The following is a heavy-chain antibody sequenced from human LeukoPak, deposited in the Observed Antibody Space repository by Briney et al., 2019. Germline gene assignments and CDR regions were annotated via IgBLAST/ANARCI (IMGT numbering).Heavy chain of an antibody. J-gene: IGHJ4*02. V-gene: IGHV3-66*02. CDR3: AGRRVLDASFDY. D-gene: IGHD3-16*01. Sequence: PGGSLRLSCAASGFTGSGNYMSWLRQAPGKGLEWVSVIYSSDNTYYIDSVKGRFTISRDNSKNTLYLQMNSLRAEDTAVYYCAGRRVLDASFDYWGQGTLVTVSS. CDR2: IYSSDNT. CDR1: GFTGSGNY.